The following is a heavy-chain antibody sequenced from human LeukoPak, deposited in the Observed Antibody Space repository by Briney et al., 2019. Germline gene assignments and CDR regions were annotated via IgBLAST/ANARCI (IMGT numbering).Heavy chain of an antibody. CDR3: ARESGSVTSEVDFDY. J-gene: IGHJ4*02. V-gene: IGHV3-7*01. CDR2: IRQDGSQK. Sequence: PGGSLRLSCEASGFTFSSYIMSWVRQAPGKGLEWVATIRQDGSQKYYVDSVKGRFTISRDNAKNSLYLQMNSLRAEDTAVYYCARESGSVTSEVDFDYWGQGTLVTVSS. D-gene: IGHD4-17*01. CDR1: GFTFSSYI.